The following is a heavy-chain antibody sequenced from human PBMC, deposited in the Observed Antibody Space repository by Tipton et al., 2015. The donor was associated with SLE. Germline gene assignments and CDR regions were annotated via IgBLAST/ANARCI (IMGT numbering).Heavy chain of an antibody. CDR2: INHSGST. J-gene: IGHJ4*02. V-gene: IGHV4-34*01. CDR1: GGSFSGYF. CDR3: ARGDGYNFDY. Sequence: AGLVKPSETLSLTCAVYGGSFSGYFWSWIRQPPGKGLEWIGEINHSGSTNYNPSLKSRVTISVDTSKNQFSLKLSSVTAADTAVYYCARGDGYNFDYWGQGTLVTVSS. D-gene: IGHD5-24*01.